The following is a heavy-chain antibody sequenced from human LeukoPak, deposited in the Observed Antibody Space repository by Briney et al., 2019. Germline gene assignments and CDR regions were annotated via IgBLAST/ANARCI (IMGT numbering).Heavy chain of an antibody. V-gene: IGHV3-74*01. CDR2: INPDARTT. D-gene: IGHD2-2*02. CDR3: ARGTALQDY. CDR1: GFTFSSYW. Sequence: GGSLRLSCAASGFTFSSYWMHWVRRPPGKGLVWVSHINPDARTTTYADSVKGRFTISRDNAQNTLYLQMNSLRAEDTAVYYCARGTALQDYWGQGTLVTVSS. J-gene: IGHJ4*02.